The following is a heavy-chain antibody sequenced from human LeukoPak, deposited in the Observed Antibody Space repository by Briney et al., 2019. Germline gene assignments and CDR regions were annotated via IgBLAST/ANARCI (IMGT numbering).Heavy chain of an antibody. CDR1: GFTFSSYA. Sequence: GGSLRLSCAASGFTFSSYAMSWVRQAPGKGLEWVSAISGSGGSTYYADSVKGRFTISRDNSKNMLYLQMNSLRAEDTAVYYCAKKRGSYNSPSPYYFDYWGQGTLVTVSS. CDR3: AKKRGSYNSPSPYYFDY. D-gene: IGHD1-26*01. V-gene: IGHV3-23*01. CDR2: ISGSGGST. J-gene: IGHJ4*02.